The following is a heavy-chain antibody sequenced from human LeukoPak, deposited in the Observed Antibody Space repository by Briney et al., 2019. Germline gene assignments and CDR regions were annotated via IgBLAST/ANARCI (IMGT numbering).Heavy chain of an antibody. J-gene: IGHJ3*02. V-gene: IGHV1-18*04. CDR3: ARPDYGGNRGAFDI. Sequence: ASVKVSCKASAYTFTSYYMHWVRRAPGQGLEWMGWISAYNGKTDYAQKFQGRVTMTTDTSTSTAYMELRSLRSDDTAVYYCARPDYGGNRGAFDIWGQGTMVTVSS. CDR2: ISAYNGKT. CDR1: AYTFTSYY. D-gene: IGHD4-23*01.